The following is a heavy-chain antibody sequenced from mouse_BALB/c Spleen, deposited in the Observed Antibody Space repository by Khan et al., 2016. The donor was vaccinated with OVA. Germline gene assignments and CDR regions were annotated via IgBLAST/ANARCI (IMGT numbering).Heavy chain of an antibody. V-gene: IGHV1-9*01. CDR1: GYTFSSYW. Sequence: VQLQQSGAELMKPGASVKISCKATGYTFSSYWIEWVKQRPGHGLEWIGEILPGSNSSNYNEMFKGKATITADTSSNTAYMQLSSLTSEDSAIYYCARGNYYGSTSWFGYWGQGTLVTVS. CDR3: ARGNYYGSTSWFGY. J-gene: IGHJ3*01. D-gene: IGHD1-1*01. CDR2: ILPGSNSS.